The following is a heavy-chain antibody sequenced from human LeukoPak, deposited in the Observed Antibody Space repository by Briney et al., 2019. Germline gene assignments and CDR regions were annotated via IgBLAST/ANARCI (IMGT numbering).Heavy chain of an antibody. CDR3: ARDRVPYCSGVSCSVDV. CDR2: IISDGSAT. J-gene: IGHJ6*02. D-gene: IGHD2-15*01. CDR1: GFTFSNYW. V-gene: IGHV3-74*01. Sequence: PAGSLRLSCAASGFTFSNYWMQWVRQAPGKGLVWVSRIISDGSATNYADSVKGRFTISRDNAKNTLYLQMTSLRVEDTAVYYCARDRVPYCSGVSCSVDVWGQGTTVTVAS.